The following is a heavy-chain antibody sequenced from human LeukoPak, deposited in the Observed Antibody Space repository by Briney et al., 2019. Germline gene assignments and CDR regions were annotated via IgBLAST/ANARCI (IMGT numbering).Heavy chain of an antibody. CDR2: IYYSGST. J-gene: IGHJ4*02. CDR3: ATAFSTTAFDY. V-gene: IGHV4-59*11. D-gene: IGHD4-17*01. Sequence: PSDTLSLTCAVYGGSFSSHHWSWLRQPPGGGLEWIAYIYYSGSTNYNPSLKSRATISVNTSKNQFSLKLSSVTAEDTAVYYCATAFSTTAFDYWGQGTLVTVSS. CDR1: GGSFSSHH.